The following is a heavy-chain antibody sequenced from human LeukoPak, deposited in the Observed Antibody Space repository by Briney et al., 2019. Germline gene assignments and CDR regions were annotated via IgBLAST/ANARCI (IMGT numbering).Heavy chain of an antibody. J-gene: IGHJ5*02. CDR1: GFTFSGYA. CDR2: VSGGGAT. D-gene: IGHD6-13*01. CDR3: AKGAAPGEVDWFDP. Sequence: GGSLRLSCAASGFTFSGYAMMWVRQAPGKGLEWVSSVSGGGATYYADSVKGRFTISRDNSKNTLYLQMNSLTAEDTAVYYCAKGAAPGEVDWFDPWGQGTPVTVSS. V-gene: IGHV3-23*01.